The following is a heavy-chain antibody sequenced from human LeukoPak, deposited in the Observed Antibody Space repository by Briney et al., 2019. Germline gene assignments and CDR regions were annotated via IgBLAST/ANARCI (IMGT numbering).Heavy chain of an antibody. V-gene: IGHV3-48*01. CDR3: ARVHAAYPFDY. J-gene: IGHJ4*02. D-gene: IGHD2-15*01. Sequence: PGGSLRLSCAASGFTFSSYSMNWVRQAPGKGLEWVSYISTGSSTIYYADSVKGRFTISRDNAKNSLYLQMNSLRAEDTAVYYCARVHAAYPFDYWDQGTLVTVSS. CDR2: ISTGSSTI. CDR1: GFTFSSYS.